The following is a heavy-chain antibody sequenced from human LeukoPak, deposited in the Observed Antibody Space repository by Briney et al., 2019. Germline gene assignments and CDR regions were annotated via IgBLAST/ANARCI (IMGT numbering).Heavy chain of an antibody. D-gene: IGHD3-3*01. Sequence: SETLSLTCTLSGGSISSYYWSWIRQPPGKGLEWIGYIYYSGSTNYNPSLKSRVTISVDTSKNQFSLKLSSVTAADTAVYYCARVGLSPVLRFLEWALDYWGQGTLVTVSS. CDR2: IYYSGST. CDR1: GGSISSYY. CDR3: ARVGLSPVLRFLEWALDY. V-gene: IGHV4-59*01. J-gene: IGHJ4*02.